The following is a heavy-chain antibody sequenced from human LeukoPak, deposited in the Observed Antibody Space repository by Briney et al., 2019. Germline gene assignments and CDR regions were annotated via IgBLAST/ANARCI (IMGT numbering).Heavy chain of an antibody. Sequence: GGSLRLSYAASGFTFSSYSINWVRQAPGKGLEWVSAISGSGGSTYYADSVKGRFTISRDNSKNTLYLQMNSLRAEDTAVYYCAKESNEIAAAGTYFDYWGQGTLVTVSS. CDR1: GFTFSSYS. CDR3: AKESNEIAAAGTYFDY. CDR2: ISGSGGST. J-gene: IGHJ4*02. D-gene: IGHD6-13*01. V-gene: IGHV3-23*01.